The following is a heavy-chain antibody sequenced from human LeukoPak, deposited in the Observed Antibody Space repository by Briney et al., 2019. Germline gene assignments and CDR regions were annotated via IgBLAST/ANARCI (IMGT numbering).Heavy chain of an antibody. J-gene: IGHJ4*02. CDR1: GFTFSNYG. CDR3: ADGVGAIDY. Sequence: GGSLRLSCAASGFTFSNYGMHWVRQAPGKGLEWVSVIYSGGSTYYADSVKGRFTISRDNSKNTLYLQMNSLRAEDTAVYYCADGVGAIDYWGQGTLVTVSS. CDR2: IYSGGST. V-gene: IGHV3-NL1*01. D-gene: IGHD1-26*01.